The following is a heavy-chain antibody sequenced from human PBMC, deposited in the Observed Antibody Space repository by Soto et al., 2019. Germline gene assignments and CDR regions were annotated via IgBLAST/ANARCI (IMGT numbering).Heavy chain of an antibody. V-gene: IGHV4-59*08. Sequence: SETLSLTCTVSGGSISSYYWSWIRQPPGKGLEWIGYIYYSGSTNYNPSLKSRVTISVDTSKNQFSLKLSSVTAADTAVYYCARLLVGLLPRLYSYYYMEVWGKGTTVTVS. CDR3: ARLLVGLLPRLYSYYYMEV. CDR2: IYYSGST. D-gene: IGHD1-26*01. J-gene: IGHJ6*03. CDR1: GGSISSYY.